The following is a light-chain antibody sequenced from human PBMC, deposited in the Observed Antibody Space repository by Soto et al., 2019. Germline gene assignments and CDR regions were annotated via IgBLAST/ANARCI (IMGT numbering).Light chain of an antibody. V-gene: IGLV2-11*01. J-gene: IGLJ1*01. Sequence: QSVLTQPRSVSGSPGQSVTISCTGTSSDVGGYNYVSWYQQHPGKAPKLMIYDVSKRPSGVPDRFSGSKSGNTASLTISGLQAEDEADYYCCSYAGSYTYVFGPGTKATVL. CDR1: SSDVGGYNY. CDR2: DVS. CDR3: CSYAGSYTYV.